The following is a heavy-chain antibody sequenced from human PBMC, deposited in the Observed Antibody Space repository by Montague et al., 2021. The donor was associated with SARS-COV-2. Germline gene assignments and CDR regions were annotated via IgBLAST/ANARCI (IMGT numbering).Heavy chain of an antibody. CDR3: ASHFVWQQLST. CDR2: IHHTGIT. V-gene: IGHV4-4*02. J-gene: IGHJ2*01. CDR1: GASVTSINW. Sequence: SETLSLTCAVSGASVTSINWWSWVRQPPGRGLEWIAEIHHTGITNFNPSLRSRVSISLDTSKNQFSLTLNSVTAADTAMYYCASHFVWQQLSTWGRGTLVSVSS. D-gene: IGHD6-13*01.